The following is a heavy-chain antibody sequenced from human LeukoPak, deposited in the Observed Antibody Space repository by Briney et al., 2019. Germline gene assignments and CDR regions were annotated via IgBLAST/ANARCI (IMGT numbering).Heavy chain of an antibody. CDR1: RFTFSTYS. J-gene: IGHJ6*02. D-gene: IGHD6-13*01. CDR3: ARVGYSSSWKYDYGMDV. CDR2: ISGSSSGI. V-gene: IGHV3-48*01. Sequence: GGSLRLSCAASRFTFSTYSMNWVRQAPGKGLEWVSYISGSSSGIKYADSVKGRFTISRDNAKNSLYLQMNSLRAEDTAVYYCARVGYSSSWKYDYGMDVWGQGTTVTVSS.